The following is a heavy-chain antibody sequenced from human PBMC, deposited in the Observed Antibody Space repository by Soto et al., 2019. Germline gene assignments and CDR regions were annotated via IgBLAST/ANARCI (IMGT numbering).Heavy chain of an antibody. CDR2: MNPNSGNT. CDR3: ARGRNDWGYSSSWYGGVYYFDY. V-gene: IGHV1-8*01. Sequence: GGSVKVSCKASGYTFTSYDINWVRQATGQGLEWMGWMNPNSGNTGYAQKFQGRVTMTRNTSISTAYMELSSLRSEDTAVYYCARGRNDWGYSSSWYGGVYYFDYWGQGTLVTVSS. J-gene: IGHJ4*02. D-gene: IGHD6-13*01. CDR1: GYTFTSYD.